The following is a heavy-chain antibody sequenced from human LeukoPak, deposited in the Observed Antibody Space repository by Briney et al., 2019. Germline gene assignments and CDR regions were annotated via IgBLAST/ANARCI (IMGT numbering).Heavy chain of an antibody. Sequence: KSGGSLRLSCAGSGDGFTRHTMNWVRRAPGKGLEWISYIWSTGEYIYYADSVKGRFTISRDNARTSVYLQMNSLRVEDTAIYYCAREYDSRARFDSWGRGTLVTVSS. D-gene: IGHD6-13*01. J-gene: IGHJ4*02. V-gene: IGHV3-21*05. CDR2: IWSTGEYI. CDR1: GDGFTRHT. CDR3: AREYDSRARFDS.